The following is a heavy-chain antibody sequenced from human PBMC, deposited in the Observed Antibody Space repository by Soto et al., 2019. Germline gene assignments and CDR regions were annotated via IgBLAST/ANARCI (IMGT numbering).Heavy chain of an antibody. CDR1: GFAFSTKW. Sequence: PGGSLRLSCAASGFAFSTKWMHWVRQGPGKGLVWVSRINIDGTTTNYADSVKGRFTISRDNAKKMLYLQMDSLRAADTAVYYCARLQYSATDPCAWGQGTLVTVSS. CDR3: ARLQYSATDPCA. CDR2: INIDGTTT. J-gene: IGHJ5*02. V-gene: IGHV3-74*01. D-gene: IGHD1-26*01.